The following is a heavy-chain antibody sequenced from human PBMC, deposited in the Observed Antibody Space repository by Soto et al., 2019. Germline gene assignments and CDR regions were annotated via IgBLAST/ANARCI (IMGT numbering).Heavy chain of an antibody. V-gene: IGHV3-74*01. CDR2: INSDGSTT. CDR3: ARGSGTSCFY. CDR1: GSTFSSFG. D-gene: IGHD2-2*01. Sequence: EVQLVESGGGLVQPGGSLRLSCAASGSTFSSFGMHWVRQAPGKGLVWVSHINSDGSTTTYADSVKGRFTISRDNAKNTLYLQMHSLRAEDTAVYYCARGSGTSCFYWGQGTLVTVSS. J-gene: IGHJ4*02.